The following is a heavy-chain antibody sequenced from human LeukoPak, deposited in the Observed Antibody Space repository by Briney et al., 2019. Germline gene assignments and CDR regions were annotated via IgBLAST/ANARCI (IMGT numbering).Heavy chain of an antibody. CDR2: ISGSGGST. V-gene: IGHV3-23*01. CDR1: GFTFSSYA. J-gene: IGHJ4*02. Sequence: PGGSLRLSCAASGFTFSSYAMSWVRQAPGKGLEWVSAISGSGGSTYYADSVKGRFTISRDNSKDTLYLQMNSLRAEDAAVYYCAKALYGSYPEDYWGQGTLVTVSS. CDR3: AKALYGSYPEDY. D-gene: IGHD1-26*01.